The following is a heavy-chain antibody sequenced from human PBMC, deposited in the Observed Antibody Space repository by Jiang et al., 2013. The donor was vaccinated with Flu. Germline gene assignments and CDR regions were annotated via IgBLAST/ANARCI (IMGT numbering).Heavy chain of an antibody. Sequence: SGAEVKKPGASVKVSCKASGYTFTSYDINWVRQATGQGLEWMGWMNPNSGNTGYAQKFQDRVTMTRNTSISTAYMELSSLRSEDTAVYYCARVGYCSGGSCYGIEDYGMVRLGPRDHGHRLL. CDR3: ARVGYCSGGSCYGIEDYGMVR. V-gene: IGHV1-8*01. D-gene: IGHD2-15*01. J-gene: IGHJ6*02. CDR1: GYTFTSYD. CDR2: MNPNSGNT.